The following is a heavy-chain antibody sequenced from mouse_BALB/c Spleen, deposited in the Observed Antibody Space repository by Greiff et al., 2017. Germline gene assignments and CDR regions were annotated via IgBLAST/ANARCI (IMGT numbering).Heavy chain of an antibody. CDR1: GFTFSDYY. CDR3: ARDRGNRYYFAY. Sequence: EVMLVESGGGLVKPGGSLKLSCAASGFTFSDYYMYWVRQTPEKRLEWVATISDGGSYTYYPDSVKGRFTISRDNAKNNLYLQMSSLKSEDTAMYYCARDRGNRYYFAYWGQGTLVTVSA. D-gene: IGHD2-1*01. V-gene: IGHV5-4*02. J-gene: IGHJ3*01. CDR2: ISDGGSYT.